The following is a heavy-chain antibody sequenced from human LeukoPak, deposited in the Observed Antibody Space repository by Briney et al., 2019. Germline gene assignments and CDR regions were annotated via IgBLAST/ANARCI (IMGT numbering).Heavy chain of an antibody. Sequence: GGSLRLSCAASGFTFDDYAMHWVRQAPGKGLEWVSGISWNSGSIGYADSVKGRFTISRDNAKNSRYLQMNSLRAEDTALYYCARGAYSSSWSSAYYFDYWGQGTLVTVSS. CDR3: ARGAYSSSWSSAYYFDY. J-gene: IGHJ4*02. CDR1: GFTFDDYA. D-gene: IGHD6-13*01. V-gene: IGHV3-9*01. CDR2: ISWNSGSI.